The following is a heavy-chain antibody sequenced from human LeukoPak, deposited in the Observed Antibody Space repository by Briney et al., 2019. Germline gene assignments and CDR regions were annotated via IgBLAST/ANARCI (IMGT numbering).Heavy chain of an antibody. CDR2: VASDEKTT. D-gene: IGHD1-26*01. CDR1: GFTFTGYS. Sequence: GGSLRLSCVASGFTFTGYSMHWVRQPPGKGLEWVAVVASDEKTTFYADSVKGRFTISRDNSKNTLYLQMNSLRDEDTAVYYCARERQVGCAPFDYWGRGALVTVSS. CDR3: ARERQVGCAPFDY. J-gene: IGHJ4*02. V-gene: IGHV3-30*04.